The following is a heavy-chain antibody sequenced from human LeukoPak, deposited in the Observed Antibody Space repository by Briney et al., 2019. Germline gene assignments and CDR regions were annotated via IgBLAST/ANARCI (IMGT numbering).Heavy chain of an antibody. CDR3: ARQIGFGVPLVFDY. Sequence: SETLSLTCTVSGGSISSYYWSWIRQPPGKSLEWVGQISFSANTNYNPSLTSRVSMSVDTSKNQFSLTLTSVTAADTAVYYCARQIGFGVPLVFDYWGQGTLVTVSS. V-gene: IGHV4-59*08. J-gene: IGHJ4*02. CDR1: GGSISSYY. D-gene: IGHD3-16*01. CDR2: ISFSANT.